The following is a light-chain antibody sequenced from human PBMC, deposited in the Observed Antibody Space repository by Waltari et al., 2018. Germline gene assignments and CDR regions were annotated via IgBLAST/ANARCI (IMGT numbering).Light chain of an antibody. V-gene: IGKV1-13*01. J-gene: IGKJ3*01. Sequence: AIQLTQSPSSLSASVGHRITITCRASQDIASALACHVQKPGKAPQLLIYDASTLESGVPSRFSGSGSGTDFTLSISGLQPEDFATYYCQQFINYPLTFGPGTTVDIK. CDR1: QDIASA. CDR3: QQFINYPLT. CDR2: DAS.